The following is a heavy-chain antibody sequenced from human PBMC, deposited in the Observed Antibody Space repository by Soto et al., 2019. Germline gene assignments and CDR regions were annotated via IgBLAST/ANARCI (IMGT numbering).Heavy chain of an antibody. CDR3: AREGLYSSGWPYFDY. J-gene: IGHJ4*02. CDR2: ISYDGSNK. Sequence: PGGSLRLSCAASGFTFSSYAMHWVRQAPGKGLEWVAVISYDGSNKYYADSVKGRFTISRDNSKNTLYLQMNSLRAEDTAVYYCAREGLYSSGWPYFDYWGQGTLVTVSS. CDR1: GFTFSSYA. V-gene: IGHV3-30-3*01. D-gene: IGHD6-19*01.